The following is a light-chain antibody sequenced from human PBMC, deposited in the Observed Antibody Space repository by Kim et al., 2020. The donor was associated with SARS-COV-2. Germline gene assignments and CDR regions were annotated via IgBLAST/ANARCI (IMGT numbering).Light chain of an antibody. V-gene: IGLV2-18*02. Sequence: QSALTQPPSVSGSPGQSVTLSCTGTSSDVGTYNRVSWYQQPPGTAPKLIIYEVNNRPSGVPDRFSGSKSGNTASLTISGFQAEDEADYYCSSYTSSSAYVFGTWTKVTVL. CDR2: EVN. J-gene: IGLJ1*01. CDR1: SSDVGTYNR. CDR3: SSYTSSSAYV.